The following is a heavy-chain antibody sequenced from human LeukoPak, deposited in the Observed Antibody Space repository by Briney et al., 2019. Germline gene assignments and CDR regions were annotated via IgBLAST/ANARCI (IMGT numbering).Heavy chain of an antibody. CDR1: GGSISSSRYY. J-gene: IGHJ3*02. D-gene: IGHD6-6*01. V-gene: IGHV4-39*07. CDR3: ARSNFEYSSSSRTFDI. Sequence: SETLSLTCTVSGGSISSSRYYWGWIRQPPGKGLEWIGSIYYSGSTYYNPSLKSRITISVDTSKNQFSLKLSSVTAADTAVYYCARSNFEYSSSSRTFDIWGQGTMVTVSS. CDR2: IYYSGST.